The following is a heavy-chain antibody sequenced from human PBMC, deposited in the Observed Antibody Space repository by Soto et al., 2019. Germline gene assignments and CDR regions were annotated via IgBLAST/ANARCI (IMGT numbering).Heavy chain of an antibody. J-gene: IGHJ4*02. CDR3: GKGWVGATRHTDSDS. V-gene: IGHV4-39*01. CDR2: IDYNGVT. CDR1: GGSIYRSGYY. Sequence: SATLSLTCTVSGGSIYRSGYYWGWIRQPPGRGLEWIGNIDYNGVTYSNPSLKSRVTISRDTSKNQFSLKLTSVTAADTALYYCGKGWVGATRHTDSDSWGPGTLDTVS. D-gene: IGHD2-15*01.